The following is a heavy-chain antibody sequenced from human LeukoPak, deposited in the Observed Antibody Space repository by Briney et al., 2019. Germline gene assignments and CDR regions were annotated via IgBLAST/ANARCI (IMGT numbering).Heavy chain of an antibody. CDR2: INHSGST. Sequence: SETLSLTCAVYGGSFSGYYWSWICQPPGKGLEWIGEINHSGSTNYNPSLKSRVTISVDTSKNQFSLKLSSVTAADTAVYYCARGHYYDSSGYYYVFRFLRPLDYWGQGTPVTVSS. CDR3: ARGHYYDSSGYYYVFRFLRPLDY. D-gene: IGHD3-22*01. CDR1: GGSFSGYY. J-gene: IGHJ4*02. V-gene: IGHV4-34*01.